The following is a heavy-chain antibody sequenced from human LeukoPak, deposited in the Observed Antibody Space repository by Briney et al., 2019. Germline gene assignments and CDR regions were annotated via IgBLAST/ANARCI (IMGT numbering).Heavy chain of an antibody. Sequence: SETLSLTCAVYGGSFSGYYWSWVRQPPGKGREWIGEINHSGSTNYNPSLKSRVTISVDTSKNQFSLKLSSVTAADTAVYYCASIPRNYYYYMDVWGKGTTVTVSS. CDR3: ASIPRNYYYYMDV. CDR2: INHSGST. CDR1: GGSFSGYY. D-gene: IGHD2-2*02. J-gene: IGHJ6*03. V-gene: IGHV4-34*01.